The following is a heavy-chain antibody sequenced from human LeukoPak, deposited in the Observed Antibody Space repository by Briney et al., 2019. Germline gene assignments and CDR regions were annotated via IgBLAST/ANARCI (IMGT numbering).Heavy chain of an antibody. V-gene: IGHV3-30*04. D-gene: IGHD6-19*01. CDR2: LPPDGSYQ. J-gene: IGHJ4*02. CDR3: ARAGSEWLGTFDY. CDR1: GFTFSDYT. Sequence: GGSLRLSCAASGFTFSDYTMQWVRQAPGEGLEWVALLPPDGSYQYYADSLKGRFTISRDNAKNSLYLQMNSLRAEDTAVYYCARAGSEWLGTFDYWGQGTLVTVSS.